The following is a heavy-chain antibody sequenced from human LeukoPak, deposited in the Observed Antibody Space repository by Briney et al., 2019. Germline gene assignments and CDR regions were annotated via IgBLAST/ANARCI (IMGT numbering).Heavy chain of an antibody. Sequence: PSDTLSLTCTVSGGSISSYYWRWIRQPPGKGLEWIGYIYYSGSTSYNPSLKSRVTISVGTSKNQFSLKLSSVTAADTAVYYCARVPNSGWYYFDYWGQRTPVTVSS. J-gene: IGHJ4*02. CDR2: IYYSGST. CDR1: GGSISSYY. V-gene: IGHV4-59*07. CDR3: ARVPNSGWYYFDY. D-gene: IGHD6-19*01.